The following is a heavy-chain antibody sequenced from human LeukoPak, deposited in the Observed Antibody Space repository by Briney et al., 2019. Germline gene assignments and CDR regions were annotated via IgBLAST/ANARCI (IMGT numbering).Heavy chain of an antibody. D-gene: IGHD2-2*01. CDR2: ISGYSGNT. J-gene: IGHJ4*02. CDR1: GYTFTKYG. Sequence: GASEKVSCKASGYTFTKYGISWVRLAPGQGLEWMGWISGYSGNTEYAQNVQGRVTMTTDTSASTVYMDLRSLRSDDTVVYFCASAHCSSTTCFFDYWGQGTLVTVSS. V-gene: IGHV1-18*01. CDR3: ASAHCSSTTCFFDY.